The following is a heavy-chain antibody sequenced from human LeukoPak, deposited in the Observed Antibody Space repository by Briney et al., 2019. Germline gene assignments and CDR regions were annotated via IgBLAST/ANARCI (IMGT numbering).Heavy chain of an antibody. CDR3: ATSESGRSWDWFAP. Sequence: LRASVKVSCKASGGSFRTYPISWVRQAPGQGLEWMGGLTQFFRRTSYTQKFQGRLTITTDESSSTAYMELSDLRSDDTAIYYCATSESGRSWDWFAPWGQGTLVTVSS. CDR2: LTQFFRRT. J-gene: IGHJ5*02. D-gene: IGHD3-10*01. V-gene: IGHV1-69*05. CDR1: GGSFRTYP.